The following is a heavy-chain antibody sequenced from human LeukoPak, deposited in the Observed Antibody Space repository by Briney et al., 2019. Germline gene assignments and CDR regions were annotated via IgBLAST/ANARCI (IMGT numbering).Heavy chain of an antibody. CDR3: ARELPFDY. CDR2: ISGDGSST. J-gene: IGHJ4*02. CDR1: GFTFSSYW. V-gene: IGHV3-74*01. Sequence: SGGSLRLSCAASGFTFSSYWMHWVRQTPGKGLGWVSRISGDGSSTTYAESVKGRFTISRDNAKNTLYLQMNSPRAEDTAVYYCARELPFDYWGPRTLVTVSS.